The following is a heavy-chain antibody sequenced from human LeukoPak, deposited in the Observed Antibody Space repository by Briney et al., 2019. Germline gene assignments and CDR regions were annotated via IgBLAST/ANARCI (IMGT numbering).Heavy chain of an antibody. CDR2: ISAYNGNT. V-gene: IGHV1-18*01. J-gene: IGHJ4*02. CDR3: ARDQGDSSGYQPEPFDY. D-gene: IGHD3-22*01. CDR1: GGTFSSYA. Sequence: ASVKVSCKASGGTFSSYAISWVRQAPGQGLEWMGWISAYNGNTNYAQKLQGRVTMTTDTSTSTAYMELRSLRSDDTAEYYCARDQGDSSGYQPEPFDYWGQGTLVTVSS.